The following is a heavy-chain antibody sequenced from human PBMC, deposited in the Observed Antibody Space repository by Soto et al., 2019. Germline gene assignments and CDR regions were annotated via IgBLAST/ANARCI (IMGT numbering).Heavy chain of an antibody. CDR1: GGTLSSFINYP. V-gene: IGHV1-69*06. D-gene: IGHD3-3*01. J-gene: IGHJ4*02. Sequence: QMQLVQPGAAVKKPGASVKVSCKASGGTLSSFINYPINWLRQAPGQGLEWMGGIVPNVGTVNYPQKFQARVRITEAKSPGTESMEVSSLMSEDTALYYCARRDTSGFLRYFDNWGQGPLVTVSS. CDR3: ARRDTSGFLRYFDN. CDR2: IVPNVGTV.